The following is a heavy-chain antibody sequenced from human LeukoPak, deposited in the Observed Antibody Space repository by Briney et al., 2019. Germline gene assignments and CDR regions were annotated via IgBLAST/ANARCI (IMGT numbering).Heavy chain of an antibody. D-gene: IGHD3-10*01. CDR2: ISGSGGST. V-gene: IGHV3-23*01. J-gene: IGHJ4*02. CDR3: AKVDYYYGSGSYYNWVY. Sequence: GGSLRLSCAASGFTFSSHAMSWVRQAPGKGLEWVSAISGSGGSTYYADSVKGRFTISRDNSKNTLYLQMNSLRAEDTAVYYCAKVDYYYGSGSYYNWVYWGQGTLVTASS. CDR1: GFTFSSHA.